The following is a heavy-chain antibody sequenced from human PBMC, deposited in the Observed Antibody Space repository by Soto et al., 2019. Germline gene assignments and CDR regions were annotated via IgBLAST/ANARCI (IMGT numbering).Heavy chain of an antibody. CDR3: ARDNRHYFGSGSYPFDY. CDR2: IWSDGTKK. CDR1: GFTFSNYA. V-gene: IGHV3-33*08. J-gene: IGHJ4*02. Sequence: QVQLVESGGGVVQPGRSLRLSCGASGFTFSNYAMHWVRQAPGKGLEWLAVIWSDGTKKYYADSVKGRFTTSRDTSKNTLYLRMNSLRAEDTAVYFCARDNRHYFGSGSYPFDYWGQGSLVTVSS. D-gene: IGHD3-10*01.